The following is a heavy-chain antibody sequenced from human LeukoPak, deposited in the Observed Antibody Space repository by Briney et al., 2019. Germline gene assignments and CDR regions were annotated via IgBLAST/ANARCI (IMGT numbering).Heavy chain of an antibody. CDR1: GYTFTSYY. J-gene: IGHJ4*02. V-gene: IGHV1-46*01. D-gene: IGHD1-20*01. CDR3: ARLGSGGNWNAF. Sequence: GASVKVSCKASGYTFTSYYMHWVRQAPGQGLEWMGIINPSGGGTSYAQKFQGRVTMTRDTSTSTVYMEVRSLRFDDTAVYYCARLGSGGNWNAFWGQGTLVTVSS. CDR2: INPSGGGT.